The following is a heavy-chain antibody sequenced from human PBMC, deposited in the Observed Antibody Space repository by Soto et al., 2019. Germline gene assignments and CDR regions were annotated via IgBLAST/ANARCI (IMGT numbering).Heavy chain of an antibody. Sequence: SQTLSLTCAMSGDSVSSNSAAWNWIRQSPSRGLEWLGRTYYRSKWYNDYAVSVKSRITINPDTSKNQFSLQLNSVTPEDTAVYYCARASLQNRGYYYYYYMDVWGKGTTVTVSS. J-gene: IGHJ6*03. V-gene: IGHV6-1*01. CDR2: TYYRSKWYN. CDR1: GDSVSSNSAA. CDR3: ARASLQNRGYYYYYYMDV. D-gene: IGHD2-15*01.